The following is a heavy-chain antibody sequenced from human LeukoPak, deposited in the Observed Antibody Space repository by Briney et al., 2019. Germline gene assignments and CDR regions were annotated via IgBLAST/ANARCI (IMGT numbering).Heavy chain of an antibody. CDR2: INPSGGST. CDR1: GYTFTSYG. Sequence: ASVKVSCKASGYTFTSYGISWVRQAPGQGLEWMGIINPSGGSTSYAQKFQGRVTMTRDTSTSTVYMELSSLRSEDTAVYYCARDERGYSGYDSSGYYGMDVWGQGTTVTVSS. CDR3: ARDERGYSGYDSSGYYGMDV. D-gene: IGHD5-12*01. V-gene: IGHV1-46*01. J-gene: IGHJ6*02.